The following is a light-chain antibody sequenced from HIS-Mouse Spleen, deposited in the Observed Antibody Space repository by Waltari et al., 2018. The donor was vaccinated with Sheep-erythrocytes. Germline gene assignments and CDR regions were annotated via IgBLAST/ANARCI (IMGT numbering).Light chain of an antibody. J-gene: IGLJ1*01. CDR3: CSYAGSYNHV. Sequence: QSALTQPRSVSGSPGQSAPIPCTGTSSEVGGYHYVSWYQQHPGKAPKLMIYDVSKRPSGVPDRFSGSKSGNTASLTISGLQAEDEADYYCCSYAGSYNHVFATGTKVTVL. CDR2: DVS. CDR1: SSEVGGYHY. V-gene: IGLV2-11*01.